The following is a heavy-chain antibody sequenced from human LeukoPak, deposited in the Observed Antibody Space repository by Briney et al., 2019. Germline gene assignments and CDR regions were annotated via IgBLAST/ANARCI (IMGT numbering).Heavy chain of an antibody. J-gene: IGHJ6*02. Sequence: SVKVSCKASGGTFSSYAISWVRQAPGQRLEWMGGIIPIFGTANYAQKFQGRVTITADESTSTAYMELSSLRSEDTAVYYCASGDSWGCPTCDYYYYYGMDVWGQGTTVTVSS. D-gene: IGHD3-16*01. CDR2: IIPIFGTA. CDR3: ASGDSWGCPTCDYYYYYGMDV. CDR1: GGTFSSYA. V-gene: IGHV1-69*01.